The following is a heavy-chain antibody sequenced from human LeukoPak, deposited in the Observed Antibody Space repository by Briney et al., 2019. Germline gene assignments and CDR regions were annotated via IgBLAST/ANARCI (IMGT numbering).Heavy chain of an antibody. D-gene: IGHD3-22*01. CDR1: GFTFSSYS. V-gene: IGHV3-48*01. CDR3: AREDFYDSSGYIDY. J-gene: IGHJ4*02. Sequence: GGSLRLSCAASGFTFSSYSMNWVRQAPGKGLEWVSYVSSSSSTIYYADSVKGRFTISRDNSKNTLYLQMNSLRAEDTAVYYCAREDFYDSSGYIDYWGQGTLVTVSS. CDR2: VSSSSSTI.